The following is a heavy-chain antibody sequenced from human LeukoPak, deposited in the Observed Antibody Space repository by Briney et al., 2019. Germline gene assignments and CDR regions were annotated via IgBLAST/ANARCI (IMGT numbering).Heavy chain of an antibody. J-gene: IGHJ4*02. CDR1: GGSISSTSYY. CDR3: ASDSSGWYSMDY. Sequence: PSETLSLTCTVSGGSISSTSYYWGWIRQPPGKGLEWIGSVYYSGSTNYNPSLKSRVTISVDTSKNQFSLKLSSVTAADTAVYYCASDSSGWYSMDYWGQGTLVTVSS. V-gene: IGHV4-39*01. D-gene: IGHD6-19*01. CDR2: VYYSGST.